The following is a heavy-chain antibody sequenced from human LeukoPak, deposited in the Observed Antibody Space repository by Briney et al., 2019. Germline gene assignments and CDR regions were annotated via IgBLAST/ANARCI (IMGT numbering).Heavy chain of an antibody. V-gene: IGHV3-15*01. CDR2: IKSKTDDGTT. D-gene: IGHD3-22*01. CDR3: TTVGIWKIVTGEDH. Sequence: GGSLRLSCAVFGSGFPFSNAWMSWVRQAPGKGLEWVGRIKSKTDDGTTDYAAPVKGRFSILRDDSRNTLYLQMNSLKTEDTAVYYCTTVGIWKIVTGEDHWGQGTLVAVSS. CDR1: GFPFSNAW. J-gene: IGHJ4*02.